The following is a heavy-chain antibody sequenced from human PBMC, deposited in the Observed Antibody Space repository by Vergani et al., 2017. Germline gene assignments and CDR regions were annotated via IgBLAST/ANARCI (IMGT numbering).Heavy chain of an antibody. D-gene: IGHD3-3*01. J-gene: IGHJ5*02. V-gene: IGHV7-4-1*02. Sequence: QVQLVQSGAEVKKPGASVKVSCKASGYTFTSYYMHWVRQAPGQGLEWMGWINTNTGNPTYAQGFTGRFVFSLDTSVSTAYLQISSLKAEDTAVYYCARDRVYYDFWSGHNWFDPWGQGTLVTVSS. CDR1: GYTFTSYY. CDR3: ARDRVYYDFWSGHNWFDP. CDR2: INTNTGNP.